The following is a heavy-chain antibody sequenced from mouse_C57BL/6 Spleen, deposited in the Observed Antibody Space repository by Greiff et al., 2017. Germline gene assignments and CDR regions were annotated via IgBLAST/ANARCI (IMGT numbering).Heavy chain of an antibody. CDR1: GYTFTDYE. J-gene: IGHJ2*01. CDR2: IDPETGGT. CDR3: TKGLRYYFDY. Sequence: VKLQQSGAELVRPGASVTLSCKASGYTFTDYEMHWVKQTPVHGLEWIGAIDPETGGTAYNQKFKGKAILTADKSSSTAYMELRSLTSEDSAVYYCTKGLRYYFDYWGQGTTLTVSS. D-gene: IGHD1-1*01. V-gene: IGHV1-15*01.